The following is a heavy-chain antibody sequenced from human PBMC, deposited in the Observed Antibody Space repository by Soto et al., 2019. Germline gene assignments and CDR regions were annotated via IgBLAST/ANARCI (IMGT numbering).Heavy chain of an antibody. D-gene: IGHD3-10*01. Sequence: PGGSLRLSCAAAGFPFSSYGRHWVRQAPGKGLEWVAVISYDGSNKYYADSVKGRFTISRDNSKITLYLQMNSLRAEDTAVYYCAKVKGKWYYYGSGPPGGMDVWGQGTTVTVS. V-gene: IGHV3-30*18. CDR1: GFPFSSYG. J-gene: IGHJ6*02. CDR3: AKVKGKWYYYGSGPPGGMDV. CDR2: ISYDGSNK.